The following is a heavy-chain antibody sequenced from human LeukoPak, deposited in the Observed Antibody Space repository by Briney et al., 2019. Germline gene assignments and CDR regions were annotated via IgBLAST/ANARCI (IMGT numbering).Heavy chain of an antibody. V-gene: IGHV1-69*13. D-gene: IGHD6-19*01. Sequence: ASVKVSCKASGGTFSSYAISWVRQAPGQGLEWMGRINPNSGDTNNAQKFQGRVTITADESTSTAYMELSSLRSEDTAVYYCARTTGIAVAYFDYWGQGTLVTVSS. CDR3: ARTTGIAVAYFDY. CDR1: GGTFSSYA. CDR2: INPNSGDT. J-gene: IGHJ4*02.